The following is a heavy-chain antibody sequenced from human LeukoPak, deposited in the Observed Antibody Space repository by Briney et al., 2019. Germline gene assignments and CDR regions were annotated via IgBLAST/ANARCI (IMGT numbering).Heavy chain of an antibody. J-gene: IGHJ4*02. V-gene: IGHV5-51*01. Sequence: GESLKISCKGSGYSFSGSWIGWVRQMPGKGLERMGIIYPGDSDTRYSPSFQGQVTISADKSISTAYLQWSSLKATDTAMYYCARQYGRPFDYWGQGTLVTVSS. CDR1: GYSFSGSW. CDR2: IYPGDSDT. D-gene: IGHD4-17*01. CDR3: ARQYGRPFDY.